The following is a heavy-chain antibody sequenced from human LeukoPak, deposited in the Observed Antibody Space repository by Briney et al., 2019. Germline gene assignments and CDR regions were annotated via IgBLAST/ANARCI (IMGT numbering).Heavy chain of an antibody. CDR2: IYYSGST. J-gene: IGHJ4*02. V-gene: IGHV4-59*08. Sequence: SETLSLTCTASGGSISSYYWSWIRQPPGKGLEWIGYIYYSGSTNYNPSLKSRVTISVDTSKNQFSLKLSSVTAADTAVYYCARHGPLHDFWSGYYTKTSYFDYWGQGTLVTVSS. CDR3: ARHGPLHDFWSGYYTKTSYFDY. D-gene: IGHD3-3*01. CDR1: GGSISSYY.